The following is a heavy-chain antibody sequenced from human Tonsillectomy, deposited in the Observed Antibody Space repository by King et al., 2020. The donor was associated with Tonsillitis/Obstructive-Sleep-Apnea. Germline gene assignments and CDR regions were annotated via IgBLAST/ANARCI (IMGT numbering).Heavy chain of an antibody. Sequence: VQLVESGGGLVQPGGSLRLSWAASGFTFSSYEMNWVRQAPGKGLEWVSYISSSGSTICYADSVKGRFTISRDNAKNSLYLQMNSLRAEDTAVYFCARADRYYDFWSAPSAAFDIWGQGTMVTVSS. V-gene: IGHV3-48*03. CDR1: GFTFSSYE. J-gene: IGHJ3*02. CDR3: ARADRYYDFWSAPSAAFDI. D-gene: IGHD3-3*01. CDR2: ISSSGSTI.